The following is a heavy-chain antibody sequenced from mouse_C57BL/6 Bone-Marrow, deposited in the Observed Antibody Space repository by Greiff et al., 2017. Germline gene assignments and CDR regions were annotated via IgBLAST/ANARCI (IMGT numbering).Heavy chain of an antibody. CDR1: GYTFTSYW. Sequence: QVQLQQPGAELVKPGASVKMSCKASGYTFTSYWITWVKQRPGQGLEWIGDIYPGSGSTNYNEKFKGKATLTVDTSSSTAYMQLSSLTSEDSAVYDGSRPYYSNYWYYDVWGTGTTVTVSA. D-gene: IGHD2-5*01. V-gene: IGHV1-55*01. CDR3: SRPYYSNYWYYDV. J-gene: IGHJ1*03. CDR2: IYPGSGST.